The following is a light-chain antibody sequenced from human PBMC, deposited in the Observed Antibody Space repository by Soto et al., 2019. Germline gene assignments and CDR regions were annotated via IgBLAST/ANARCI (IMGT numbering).Light chain of an antibody. CDR1: QSVSSSY. CDR3: QQYGSSPRT. Sequence: EIVLTQSPVTLSLSPGERATLSCRASQSVSSSYLAWYQQKPGQAPSLLIYGASSRATGIPDRFSGSGSGTDFTLTISRLEPEDFAVYYCQQYGSSPRTFGQGTKVDIK. V-gene: IGKV3-20*01. J-gene: IGKJ1*01. CDR2: GAS.